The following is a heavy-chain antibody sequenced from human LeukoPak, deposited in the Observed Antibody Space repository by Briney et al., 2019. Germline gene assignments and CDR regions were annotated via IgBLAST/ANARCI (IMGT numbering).Heavy chain of an antibody. V-gene: IGHV3-23*01. CDR1: GFTFSSYA. D-gene: IGHD3-10*01. CDR3: AKWGSGSYYKGSFDY. CDR2: ISGSGEST. Sequence: PPGGSLRLSCAASGFTFSSYAMSWVRQAPGKGLEWVPTISGSGESTYYADSVKGRFTISRDNSKNTLYLQMNSLGAEDTAVYYCAKWGSGSYYKGSFDYWGQGTLVTVSS. J-gene: IGHJ4*02.